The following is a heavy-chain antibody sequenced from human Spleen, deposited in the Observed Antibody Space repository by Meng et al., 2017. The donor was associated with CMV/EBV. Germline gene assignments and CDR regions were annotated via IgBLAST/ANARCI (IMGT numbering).Heavy chain of an antibody. CDR1: GGSFSGYD. Sequence: LAWAVYGGSFSGYDWSWIRQPPGKGLEWIGEINHSGSTNYNPSLKSRVTISVDTSKNQFSLKLSSVTAADTAVYYCARESSSWSFDYWGQGTLVTVSS. D-gene: IGHD6-13*01. CDR2: INHSGST. J-gene: IGHJ4*02. CDR3: ARESSSWSFDY. V-gene: IGHV4-34*01.